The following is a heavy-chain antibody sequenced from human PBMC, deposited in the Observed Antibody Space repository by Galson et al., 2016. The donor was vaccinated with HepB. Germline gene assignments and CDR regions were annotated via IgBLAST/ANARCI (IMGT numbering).Heavy chain of an antibody. V-gene: IGHV5-10-1*01. J-gene: IGHJ4*02. CDR2: IDPTDSYT. CDR3: ARQGAGWGGMEIDH. Sequence: SGAEVKKPGESLRISCKASGYSFTSYWINWVRQMPGKGLEWMGRIDPTDSYTNYSPSFQGHVIISADKSISTAYMQWSGLKASDTAMYYCARQGAGWGGMEIDHWGQGTLVTVSS. D-gene: IGHD3-16*01. CDR1: GYSFTSYW.